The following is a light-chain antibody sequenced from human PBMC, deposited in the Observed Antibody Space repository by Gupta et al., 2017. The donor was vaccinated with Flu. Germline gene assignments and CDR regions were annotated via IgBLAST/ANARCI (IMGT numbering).Light chain of an antibody. V-gene: IGLV3-25*03. Sequence: SGELTQPPSVSVSPGQTARITCSGDAFPRQYASWYQQRPGQAPILLLYKDSQRPSGIPERFSGSSSGSTVTLTINGVQAEDEADYYCQATVKVDGWVFGGGTKLTVL. J-gene: IGLJ3*02. CDR3: QATVKVDGWV. CDR2: KDS. CDR1: AFPRQY.